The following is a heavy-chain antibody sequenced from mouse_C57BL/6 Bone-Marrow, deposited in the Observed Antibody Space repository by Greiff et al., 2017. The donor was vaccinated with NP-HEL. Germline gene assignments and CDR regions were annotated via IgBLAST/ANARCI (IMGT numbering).Heavy chain of an antibody. CDR3: AKGVYYGNPGAY. V-gene: IGHV1-76*01. CDR1: GYTFTDYY. J-gene: IGHJ3*01. CDR2: IYPGSGNT. Sequence: VQVVESGSELVRPGASVKLSCKASGYTFTDYYINWVKQRPGQGLAWIARIYPGSGNTYYNEKFKGKATLTAEKSSSTAYMQLSSLTSEDSAVYFCAKGVYYGNPGAYWGQGTLVTVSA. D-gene: IGHD2-1*01.